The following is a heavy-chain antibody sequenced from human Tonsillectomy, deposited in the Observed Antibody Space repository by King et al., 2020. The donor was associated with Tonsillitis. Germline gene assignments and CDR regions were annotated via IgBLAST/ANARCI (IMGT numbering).Heavy chain of an antibody. CDR1: GFTFSSYA. J-gene: IGHJ4*02. CDR2: ISGSGGST. V-gene: IGHV3-23*04. CDR3: AKPREYPSYYFDY. Sequence: VQLVESGGGLVQPGGSLRLSCAASGFTFSSYAMSWVRQAPGKGLEWVSAISGSGGSTYYADSVKGRFTIYRDNSKNTLCLQMNSLRAEDTAVYYCAKPREYPSYYFDYWGQGTLVSVSS. D-gene: IGHD2/OR15-2a*01.